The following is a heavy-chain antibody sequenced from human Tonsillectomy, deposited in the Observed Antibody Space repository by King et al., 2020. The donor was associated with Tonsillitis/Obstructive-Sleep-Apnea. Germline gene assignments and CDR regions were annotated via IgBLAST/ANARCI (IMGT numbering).Heavy chain of an antibody. CDR2: IHPGDSDT. CDR1: GYSFTSYW. D-gene: IGHD6-6*01. CDR3: ARHVGLSSSALGAYYYYMDV. Sequence: VQLVESGAEVKKPGESLKISCKGSGYSFTSYWIGWVRQMPGKGLEWMGMIHPGDSDTRYSPSFQGQVTISADKSISTAYLQWSSLKASGTAIYYCARHVGLSSSALGAYYYYMDVWGKGTTVTVSS. V-gene: IGHV5-51*01. J-gene: IGHJ6*03.